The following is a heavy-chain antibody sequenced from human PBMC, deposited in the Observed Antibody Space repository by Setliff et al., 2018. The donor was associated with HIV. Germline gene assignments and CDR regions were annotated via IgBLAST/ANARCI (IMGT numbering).Heavy chain of an antibody. CDR1: GATFGSFV. J-gene: IGHJ3*02. D-gene: IGHD6-19*01. CDR2: ILPIIGAV. V-gene: IGHV1-69*05. CDR3: ARDLSSGFAFDI. Sequence: SVKVSCKASGATFGSFVISWVRQAPGQGLEWVGGILPIIGAVNYAERFQGRVTITTNEATDTAYMELSSLRSEDTAVYYCARDLSSGFAFDIWGQGTMVTVSS.